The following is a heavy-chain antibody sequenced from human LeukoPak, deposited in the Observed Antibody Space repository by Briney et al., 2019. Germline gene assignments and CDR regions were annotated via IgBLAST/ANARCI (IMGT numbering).Heavy chain of an antibody. V-gene: IGHV4-31*03. CDR3: ASMGRYCSSTSCYYFDS. Sequence: NPSETLSLTCTVSGGSISSGGHYWNWIRQHPGKGLEWIGYIYYSGSTYYNPSLKSRVTISVDTSKTQYSLKLSSVTAADTAVYYCASMGRYCSSTSCYYFDSWGQGTLVTASS. CDR2: IYYSGST. D-gene: IGHD2-2*01. J-gene: IGHJ4*02. CDR1: GGSISSGGHY.